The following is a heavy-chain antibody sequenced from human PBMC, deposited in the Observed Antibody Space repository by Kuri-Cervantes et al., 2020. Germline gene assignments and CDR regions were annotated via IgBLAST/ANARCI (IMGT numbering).Heavy chain of an antibody. V-gene: IGHV3-30*02. CDR2: IRYDGSNK. J-gene: IGHJ4*02. D-gene: IGHD6-6*01. CDR1: GFTFSSYG. CDR3: GVQIPDY. Sequence: GGSLRLSCAASGFTFSSYGMHWVRQAPGKELEWVAFIRYDGSNKYYADSVKGRFTISRDNAKSTLYLHMNSLRAEDTAVYYCGVQIPDYWGQGTLVTVSS.